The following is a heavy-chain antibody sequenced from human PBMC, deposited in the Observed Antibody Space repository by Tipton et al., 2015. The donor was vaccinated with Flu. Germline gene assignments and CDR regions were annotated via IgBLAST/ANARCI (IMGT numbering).Heavy chain of an antibody. Sequence: SLRLSRAASGFTFSSYAMHWVRQAPGKGLEWVAVISYDGSNKYYADSVKGRFTISRDNSKNTLYLQMNSLRAEDTAVYYCARGGGYDSSGYPSYYYGMDVWGQGTTVTVSS. CDR1: GFTFSSYA. CDR3: ARGGGYDSSGYPSYYYGMDV. D-gene: IGHD3-22*01. J-gene: IGHJ6*02. V-gene: IGHV3-30-3*01. CDR2: ISYDGSNK.